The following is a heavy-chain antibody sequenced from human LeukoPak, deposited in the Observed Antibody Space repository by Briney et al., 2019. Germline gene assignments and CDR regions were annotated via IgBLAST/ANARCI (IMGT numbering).Heavy chain of an antibody. V-gene: IGHV1-18*01. CDR3: ARDRGEYYFDY. CDR2: ISAYNGNT. Sequence: ASVKVSCKASGYTFNIYGISWVRQAPGQGLEWMGWISAYNGNTDYTQKLQGRVTMTTDTSTTTAHMELRSLRSDDTAVYYCARDRGEYYFDYWGQGTLVTVSS. D-gene: IGHD3-16*01. CDR1: GYTFNIYG. J-gene: IGHJ4*02.